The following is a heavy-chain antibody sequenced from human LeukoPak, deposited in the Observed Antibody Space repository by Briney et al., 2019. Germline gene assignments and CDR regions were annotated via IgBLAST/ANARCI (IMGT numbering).Heavy chain of an antibody. V-gene: IGHV3-23*01. CDR2: AGGGGDST. CDR3: AKDRVAVAGTVRAFDC. Sequence: GGSLRLSCVASGFTFSSYAMTWVRQAPGKGLEWVSTAGGGGDSTYYADSAKGRFTISRDNSKNTLSLQMDSLRVEDTAVYYCAKDRVAVAGTVRAFDCWGQGTLVTVSS. CDR1: GFTFSSYA. D-gene: IGHD6-19*01. J-gene: IGHJ4*02.